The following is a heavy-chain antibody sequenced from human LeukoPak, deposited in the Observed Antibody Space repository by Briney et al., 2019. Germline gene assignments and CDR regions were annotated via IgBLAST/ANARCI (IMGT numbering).Heavy chain of an antibody. D-gene: IGHD2-2*01. Sequence: KPSETLSLTCTVSGVSISSYYWSWIRQPAGKGLEWIGRIYTSGSTNYNPSLKSRVTMSVDTSKNQFSLKLSSVTAADTAVYYCARDDCSSTSCTFDYWGQGTLVTVSS. V-gene: IGHV4-4*07. J-gene: IGHJ4*02. CDR3: ARDDCSSTSCTFDY. CDR1: GVSISSYY. CDR2: IYTSGST.